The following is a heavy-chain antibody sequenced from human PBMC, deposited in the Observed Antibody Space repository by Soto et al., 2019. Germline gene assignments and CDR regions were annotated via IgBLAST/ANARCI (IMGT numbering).Heavy chain of an antibody. Sequence: QVQLVESGGGVVQPGRSLRLSCAASAFTLSKFVMHWVRQAPGKGLEWVAVTSNDGSNTFYACPVKGRFTISRDNSKSLVYLQMNSLRDADTAVYYCARGNMDVGGQETTVTVSS. D-gene: IGHD1-1*01. V-gene: IGHV3-30*04. CDR2: TSNDGSNT. J-gene: IGHJ6*02. CDR3: ARGNMDV. CDR1: AFTLSKFV.